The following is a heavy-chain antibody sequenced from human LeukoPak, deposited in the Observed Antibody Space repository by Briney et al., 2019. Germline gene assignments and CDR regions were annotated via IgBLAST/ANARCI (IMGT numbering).Heavy chain of an antibody. V-gene: IGHV3-66*02. CDR3: ARVLGDSSGYYIDY. Sequence: GGSLRLSCAASGFTVGSNYMSWVRQAPGKGLEWVSVIYSGGSTYYADSVKGRFTISRDNSKNTLYLQMNSLRAEDTAVYYCARVLGDSSGYYIDYWGQGTLVTVSS. CDR1: GFTVGSNY. CDR2: IYSGGST. J-gene: IGHJ4*02. D-gene: IGHD3-22*01.